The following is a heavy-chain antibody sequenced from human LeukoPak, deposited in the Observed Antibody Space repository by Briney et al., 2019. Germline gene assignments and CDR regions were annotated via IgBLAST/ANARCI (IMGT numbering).Heavy chain of an antibody. CDR2: IYYSGST. CDR1: GGSISSGGYY. Sequence: KPSETLSLTCTVSGGSISSGGYYWSWIRQRPGKGLEWIGYIYYSGSTYYNPSLKSRVTISVDTSKNQFSLKLSSVTAADTAVYYCARDGYRGDAFDIWGQGTMVTVSS. J-gene: IGHJ3*02. V-gene: IGHV4-31*03. D-gene: IGHD5-18*01. CDR3: ARDGYRGDAFDI.